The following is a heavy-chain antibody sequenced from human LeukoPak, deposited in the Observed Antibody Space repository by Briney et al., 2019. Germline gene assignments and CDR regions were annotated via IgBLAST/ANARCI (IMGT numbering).Heavy chain of an antibody. D-gene: IGHD1-26*01. J-gene: IGHJ4*02. CDR2: INPNSGGT. CDR1: GYTFTGYY. CDR3: ARVVWWDLNTPPFDY. V-gene: IGHV1-2*02. Sequence: ASVKVSCKASGYTFTGYYMHWVRQAPGQGLEWMGWINPNSGGTNYAQKFQGRVTMTRDTSISTACMELSRLRSDDTAVYYCARVVWWDLNTPPFDYWGQGTLVTVSS.